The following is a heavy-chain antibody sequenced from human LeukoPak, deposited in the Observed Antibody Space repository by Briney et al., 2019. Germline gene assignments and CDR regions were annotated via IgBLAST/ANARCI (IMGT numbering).Heavy chain of an antibody. V-gene: IGHV1-8*01. Sequence: ASVKVSCKASGYTFTSYDINWVRQATGQGLEWMGWMNPNSGNTGYAQKFQGRVTMTRNTSISTAYMELSSLRSEDTAVYYCARVRANEFWSGYYSASDDWGQGTLVTVSS. CDR1: GYTFTSYD. CDR3: ARVRANEFWSGYYSASDD. J-gene: IGHJ4*02. D-gene: IGHD3-3*01. CDR2: MNPNSGNT.